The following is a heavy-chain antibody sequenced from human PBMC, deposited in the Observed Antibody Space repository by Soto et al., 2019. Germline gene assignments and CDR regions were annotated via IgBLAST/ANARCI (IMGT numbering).Heavy chain of an antibody. CDR1: GGSISSSSYY. CDR2: IYYSGST. J-gene: IGHJ5*02. Sequence: QLQLQESGPGLVKPSETLSLTCTVSGGSISSSSYYWGWIRQPPGKGLEWIGSIYYSGSTYYNPSLKSRVTISVDTSKNQFSLKLSSVTAADTAVYYCARRGTRITIFGVVIIGGWFDPWGQGTLVTVSS. V-gene: IGHV4-39*01. D-gene: IGHD3-3*01. CDR3: ARRGTRITIFGVVIIGGWFDP.